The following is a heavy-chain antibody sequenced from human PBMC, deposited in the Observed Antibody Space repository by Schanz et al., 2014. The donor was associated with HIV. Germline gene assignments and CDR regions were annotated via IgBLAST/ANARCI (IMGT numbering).Heavy chain of an antibody. Sequence: VQLVQSGGGLVKPGESLRLSCAVSGFRFSSHAMTWVRQAPGKGLEWVAVISYDGSIKEYADSVKGRFAISRDNSKNTLFLQMNSLRGEDTAVYYCARVANWDYYGMDVWGRGTTVTVSS. D-gene: IGHD3-16*01. CDR1: GFRFSSHA. J-gene: IGHJ6*02. V-gene: IGHV3-30*03. CDR2: ISYDGSIK. CDR3: ARVANWDYYGMDV.